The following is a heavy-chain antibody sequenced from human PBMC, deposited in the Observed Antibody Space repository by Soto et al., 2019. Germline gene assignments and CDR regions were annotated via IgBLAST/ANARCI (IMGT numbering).Heavy chain of an antibody. Sequence: QVQLVESGGGEVQPGRSLRLSCAASGFTFSAYALHWVRQAPGTGLEWVATVSYGDSNKYYADSVKGRFTISRDNSKKTLFLQMNSLEVEDTAIYYCARSGFYGSGILYFYGVDVWGQGTTVTVSS. D-gene: IGHD3-10*01. J-gene: IGHJ6*02. CDR2: VSYGDSNK. V-gene: IGHV3-30-3*01. CDR3: ARSGFYGSGILYFYGVDV. CDR1: GFTFSAYA.